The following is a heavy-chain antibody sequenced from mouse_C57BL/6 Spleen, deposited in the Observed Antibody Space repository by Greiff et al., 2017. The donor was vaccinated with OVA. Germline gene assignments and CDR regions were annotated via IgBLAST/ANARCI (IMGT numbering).Heavy chain of an antibody. V-gene: IGHV2-5*01. CDR1: GFSLTSYG. CDR3: AKGITTVAHWYFDV. CDR2: IWRGGST. Sequence: VQLQQSGPGLVQPSQSLSITCTVSGFSLTSYGVHWVRQSPGKGLEWLGVIWRGGSTDYNAAFMSRLSITKDNSKSQVFFKMNSLQADDTAIYYCAKGITTVAHWYFDVWGTGTTVTVSS. D-gene: IGHD1-1*01. J-gene: IGHJ1*03.